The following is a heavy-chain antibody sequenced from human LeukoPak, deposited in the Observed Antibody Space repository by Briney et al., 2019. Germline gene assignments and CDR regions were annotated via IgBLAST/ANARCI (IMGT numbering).Heavy chain of an antibody. CDR1: GGSISSYY. V-gene: IGHV4-59*01. Sequence: PSETLPLTCTVSGGSISSYYWSWIRQPPGKGPEWIGYIYYSGSTNYNPSLKSRVTISVDTSKNQFSLKLSSVTAADTAVYYCARGGYYYGSGSYLYYYYYYYMDVWGKGTTVTISS. CDR2: IYYSGST. J-gene: IGHJ6*03. D-gene: IGHD3-10*01. CDR3: ARGGYYYGSGSYLYYYYYYYMDV.